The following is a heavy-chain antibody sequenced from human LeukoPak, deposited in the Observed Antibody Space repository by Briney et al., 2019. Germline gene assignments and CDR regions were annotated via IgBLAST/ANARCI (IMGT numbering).Heavy chain of an antibody. CDR1: GYTFTSYG. J-gene: IGHJ5*02. D-gene: IGHD3-10*01. CDR3: ARDSITMVRGVHKSWFDP. V-gene: IGHV1-18*01. CDR2: ISAYNGNT. Sequence: GASVKVSCKASGYTFTSYGISWVRQAPGQGLEWMGWISAYNGNTNYAQKLQGRVTMITDTSTSTAYMELRSLRFDDTAVYYCARDSITMVRGVHKSWFDPWGQGTLVTVSS.